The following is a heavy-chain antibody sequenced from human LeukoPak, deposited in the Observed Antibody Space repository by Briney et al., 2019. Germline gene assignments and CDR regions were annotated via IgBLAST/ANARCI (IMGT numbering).Heavy chain of an antibody. CDR2: MYSSGTI. J-gene: IGHJ4*02. CDR1: GGSVSGSYY. CDR3: ARSLVETRSPDY. V-gene: IGHV4-61*01. D-gene: IGHD1-26*01. Sequence: SETLSLTCTVSGGSVSGSYYWNWIRQPPGKGLEWIGYMYSSGTINYNPSLKSRVTVSIDMSKNQFSLKLSSVTAADTAVYYCARSLVETRSPDYWGQGSLVTVSS.